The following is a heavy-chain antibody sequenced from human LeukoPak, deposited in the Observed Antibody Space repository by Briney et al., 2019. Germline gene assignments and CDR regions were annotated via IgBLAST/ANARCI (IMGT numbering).Heavy chain of an antibody. J-gene: IGHJ6*02. V-gene: IGHV3-43*02. CDR2: ISGDGKST. Sequence: GGSLRLSCAASGFTFGDFAMHWVRQAPGKGLECVSLISGDGKSTYYAESVKGRFTISRDNSKNSLYLQMNSLRSEDTALYHCANHPFTYCSSISCYYPNHYGMDVWGQGTTVTVSS. CDR3: ANHPFTYCSSISCYYPNHYGMDV. CDR1: GFTFGDFA. D-gene: IGHD2-2*01.